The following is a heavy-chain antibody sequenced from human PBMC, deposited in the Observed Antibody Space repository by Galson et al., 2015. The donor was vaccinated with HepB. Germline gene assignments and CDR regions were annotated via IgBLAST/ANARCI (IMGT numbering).Heavy chain of an antibody. Sequence: TLSLTCTVSGDSMSRGVYYWNWIRQPPGKGLEWIGYIYFTGTTYYNPSLKSRVTLSVDTSKNQFSLRLTSVTAADTAVYYCARDGFDINAAPTFPHWGQGTQVTVSS. CDR3: ARDGFDINAAPTFPH. CDR2: IYFTGTT. J-gene: IGHJ4*02. D-gene: IGHD2-15*01. V-gene: IGHV4-31*03. CDR1: GDSMSRGVYY.